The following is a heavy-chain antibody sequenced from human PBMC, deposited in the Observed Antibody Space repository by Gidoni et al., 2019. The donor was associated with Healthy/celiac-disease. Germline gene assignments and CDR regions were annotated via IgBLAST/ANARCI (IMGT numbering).Heavy chain of an antibody. D-gene: IGHD2-15*01. CDR1: GSTFSSYA. CDR2: ISGRGGST. CDR3: AKDRHCSGGSCYVAFDI. J-gene: IGHJ3*02. Sequence: EVQLLESGGGSVQPAGSLRLPCAASGSTFSSYAMSWVRQAPGKGLEWVSAISGRGGSTYYADSVKGRCTISRDNSKNTLYLQMNSLRAEDTAVYYCAKDRHCSGGSCYVAFDIWGQGTMVTVSS. V-gene: IGHV3-23*01.